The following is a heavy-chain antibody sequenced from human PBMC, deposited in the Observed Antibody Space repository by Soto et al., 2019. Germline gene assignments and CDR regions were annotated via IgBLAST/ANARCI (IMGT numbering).Heavy chain of an antibody. CDR2: LNGSGGST. CDR3: ARGFSAGKGSPPDF. D-gene: IGHD3-10*01. CDR1: GFTFSNYA. J-gene: IGHJ4*02. V-gene: IGHV3-23*01. Sequence: PGESLKISCAASGFTFSNYAMTWVRQAPGKGLEWVSGLNGSGGSTSSADSVKGRFAISRDNSKNTLYLQMNNLRDGDTAVYYCARGFSAGKGSPPDFWGQGTLVTVSS.